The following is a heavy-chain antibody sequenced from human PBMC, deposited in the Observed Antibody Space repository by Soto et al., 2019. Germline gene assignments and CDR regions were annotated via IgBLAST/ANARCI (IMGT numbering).Heavy chain of an antibody. Sequence: GASVKVSCKASGYRFIDYFMHWVRRAPGQGLEWMGWINPKSGGTKIAQKFQGRTTMTRDTSINTVFMELSRLTSDDTAVYFCAREYNWHSPGCTVYWGLGTLVTVSS. CDR3: AREYNWHSPGCTVY. CDR2: INPKSGGT. CDR1: GYRFIDYF. D-gene: IGHD1-7*01. J-gene: IGHJ4*02. V-gene: IGHV1-2*02.